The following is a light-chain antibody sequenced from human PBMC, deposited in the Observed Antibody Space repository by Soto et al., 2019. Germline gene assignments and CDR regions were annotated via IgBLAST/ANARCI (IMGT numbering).Light chain of an antibody. J-gene: IGKJ2*01. Sequence: DIVMTQSSLSWPVTPGEAASISCRSSQSLFSSEDGNTYLDWYLQKPGQSPQLLIYTLSYRASGIPDRFSGSGSDTEFTLKISRVEAEYVGVYYCMQRIKFPYTFGQGTKLEI. CDR3: MQRIKFPYT. V-gene: IGKV2-40*01. CDR2: TLS. CDR1: QSLFSSEDGNTY.